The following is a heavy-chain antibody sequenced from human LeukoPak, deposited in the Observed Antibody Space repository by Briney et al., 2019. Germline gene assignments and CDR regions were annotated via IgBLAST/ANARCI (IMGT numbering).Heavy chain of an antibody. Sequence: SGGSLRLSCAASGFTFSSYGMSWVRQAPGKGLEWVSAISGPSTHTYYADSVRGRFTISRDNSKNSLYLRMNSLRAEDTAVYYCARGSGAAAPNYYYYMDVWGKGTTVTISS. CDR2: ISGPSTHT. J-gene: IGHJ6*03. D-gene: IGHD6-13*01. V-gene: IGHV3-23*01. CDR3: ARGSGAAAPNYYYYMDV. CDR1: GFTFSSYG.